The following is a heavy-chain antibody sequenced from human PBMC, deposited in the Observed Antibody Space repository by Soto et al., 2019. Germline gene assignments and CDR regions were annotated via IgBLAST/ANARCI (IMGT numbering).Heavy chain of an antibody. CDR3: AVTTSYYYYMDV. D-gene: IGHD4-4*01. J-gene: IGHJ6*03. V-gene: IGHV4-59*08. Sequence: SDTLSLTWTVSGGSISSYDWSWIRQPPGKGLEWIGYIYYSGSTNYNPSLKSRVTISVDTSKNQFSLKLSSVTAADTAVYYCAVTTSYYYYMDVWGKGTTVTVSS. CDR2: IYYSGST. CDR1: GGSISSYD.